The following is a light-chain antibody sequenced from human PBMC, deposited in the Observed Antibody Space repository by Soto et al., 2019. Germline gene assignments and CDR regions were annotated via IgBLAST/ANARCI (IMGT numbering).Light chain of an antibody. CDR3: QQYGGSPWS. Sequence: QYPRTLSFSAGEKATLSCRASQSVSSNNLAWLRQKPGQAPRLLIYGASSRATDIPDRFSGSGSGTDFTLTISRLEPEDFAVYYCQQYGGSPWSFGQGTKVDIK. CDR1: QSVSSNN. J-gene: IGKJ1*01. CDR2: GAS. V-gene: IGKV3-20*01.